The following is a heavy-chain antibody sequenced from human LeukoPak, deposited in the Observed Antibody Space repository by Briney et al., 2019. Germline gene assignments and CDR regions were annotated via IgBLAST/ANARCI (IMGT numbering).Heavy chain of an antibody. CDR1: GFTFSDYY. CDR2: ISGDAGSI. J-gene: IGHJ5*02. Sequence: PGGSLRLSCAASGFTFSDYYMSWIRQAPGRGLEWVSYISGDAGSIHYADPVKGRFTISSDTARNSLYLQMNSLRAEDMAVYYCARSIAAAGLSGPWGQGTLVTVSS. V-gene: IGHV3-11*01. CDR3: ARSIAAAGLSGP. D-gene: IGHD6-13*01.